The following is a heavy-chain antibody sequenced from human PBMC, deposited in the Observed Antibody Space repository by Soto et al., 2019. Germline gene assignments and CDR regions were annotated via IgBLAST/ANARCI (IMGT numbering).Heavy chain of an antibody. CDR1: GFTVSSNY. CDR3: ARTLSSGWRKAFQH. Sequence: GGSLRLSCAASGFTVSSNYMSWVRQAPGKGLEWVSVIYSGGSTYYADSVKGRFTISRDNSKNTLYLQMNSLRAEDTAVYYCARTLSSGWRKAFQHWGQGTLVTVSS. V-gene: IGHV3-66*01. D-gene: IGHD6-19*01. J-gene: IGHJ1*01. CDR2: IYSGGST.